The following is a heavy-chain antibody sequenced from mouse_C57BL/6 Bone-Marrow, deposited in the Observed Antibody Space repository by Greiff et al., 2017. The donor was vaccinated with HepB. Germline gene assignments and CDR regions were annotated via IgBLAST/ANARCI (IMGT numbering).Heavy chain of an antibody. CDR1: GYTFTDYY. CDR3: ARFHYDYDWFAY. CDR2: INPNNGGT. V-gene: IGHV1-26*01. J-gene: IGHJ3*01. Sequence: EVQLQQSGPELVKPGASVKISCKASGYTFTDYYMNWVKQSHGKSLEWIGDINPNNGGTSYNQKFKGKATLTVDKSSSTAYMELRSLTSEDSAVYYCARFHYDYDWFAYWGQGTLVTVSA. D-gene: IGHD2-4*01.